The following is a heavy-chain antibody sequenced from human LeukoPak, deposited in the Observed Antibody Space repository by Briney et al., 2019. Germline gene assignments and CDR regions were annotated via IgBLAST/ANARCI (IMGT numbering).Heavy chain of an antibody. J-gene: IGHJ6*02. V-gene: IGHV4-59*01. D-gene: IGHD3-16*01. CDR1: GGSISSYY. CDR3: AREGGNYYYYYGMDV. CDR2: IYYSGST. Sequence: KSSETLSLTCTVSGGSISSYYWSWIRQPPGKGLEWIGYIYYSGSTNYNPSLKSRVTISVDTSKNQFSLKLSSVTAADTAVYYCAREGGNYYYYYGMDVWGQGTTVTVSS.